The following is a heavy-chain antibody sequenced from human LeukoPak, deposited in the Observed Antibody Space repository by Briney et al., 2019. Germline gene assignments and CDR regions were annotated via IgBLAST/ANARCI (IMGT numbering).Heavy chain of an antibody. Sequence: GGSLRLSCAVSGFTFSSYAMTWVRQAPGKGLEWVSTISGRGGSTYYADSVKGRFTISRDNSKNTLYLQMNSLRAEDTAVYYCAKGQSNWNYVNDAFNVWGQGTMVTVSS. CDR3: AKGQSNWNYVNDAFNV. CDR1: GFTFSSYA. D-gene: IGHD1-7*01. CDR2: ISGRGGST. V-gene: IGHV3-23*01. J-gene: IGHJ3*01.